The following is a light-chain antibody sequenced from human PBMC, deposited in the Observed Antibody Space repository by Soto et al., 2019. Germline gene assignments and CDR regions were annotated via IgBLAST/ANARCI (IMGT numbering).Light chain of an antibody. V-gene: IGLV1-47*01. CDR3: AAWDDSLSGSYV. CDR1: SSNIGSNY. J-gene: IGLJ1*01. CDR2: RNN. Sequence: QSVLTQPPSSSGTPGQRVTISCSGSSSNIGSNYVYWYQQLPGTAPTLLMYRNNKRPSGVPDRFSGSKSGTSASLAISGLRSEDEADYYCAAWDDSLSGSYVFGTGTKLTVL.